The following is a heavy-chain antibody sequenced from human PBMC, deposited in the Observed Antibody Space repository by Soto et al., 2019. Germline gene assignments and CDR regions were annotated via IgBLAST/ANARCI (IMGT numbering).Heavy chain of an antibody. CDR3: AKDLAPPFTRAYYYYGMDV. V-gene: IGHV3-30*18. J-gene: IGHJ6*02. Sequence: PGGSLRLSCAASGFTFSSYGMHLVRQAPGKGLEWVAVISYDGSNKYYADSVKGRFTISRDNSKNTLYLQMNSLRAEDTAVYYCAKDLAPPFTRAYYYYGMDVWGQGTTVTVSS. CDR1: GFTFSSYG. CDR2: ISYDGSNK.